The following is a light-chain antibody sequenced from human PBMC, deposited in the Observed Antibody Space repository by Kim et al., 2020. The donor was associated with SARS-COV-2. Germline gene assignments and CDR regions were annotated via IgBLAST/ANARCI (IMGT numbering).Light chain of an antibody. CDR3: QQYNNWPLT. Sequence: VSPGERATLSCRASQSVSSNLAWYQQKPGQAPRLLIYGASTRATGIPARFSGSGSGTEFTLTMSSLQSEDFAVYYCQQYNNWPLTFGGGTKVDIK. CDR2: GAS. J-gene: IGKJ4*01. V-gene: IGKV3-15*01. CDR1: QSVSSN.